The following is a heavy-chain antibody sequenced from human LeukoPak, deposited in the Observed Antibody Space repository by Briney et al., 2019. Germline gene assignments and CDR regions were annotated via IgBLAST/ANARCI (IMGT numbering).Heavy chain of an antibody. CDR3: ASMMGVFDY. V-gene: IGHV4-39*01. Sequence: SETLSLTCAVSGGSISSSGYSWSWIRQPPGKGLEWIGSIYYSGSTYYNPSLKSRVTISVDTSKNQFSLKLSSVTAADTAVYYCASMMGVFDYWGQGTLVTVSS. J-gene: IGHJ4*02. CDR2: IYYSGST. CDR1: GGSISSSGYS. D-gene: IGHD1-26*01.